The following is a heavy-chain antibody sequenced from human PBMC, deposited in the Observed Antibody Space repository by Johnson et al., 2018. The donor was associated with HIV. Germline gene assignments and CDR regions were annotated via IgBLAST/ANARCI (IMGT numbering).Heavy chain of an antibody. CDR1: GFTFRTYG. Sequence: QVQLVESGGGVVQPGRSLRLSCAASGFTFRTYGMHWVRQAPGKGLEWVAVISFDGSNKYYADSVKGLFTISRENSNNTLYLQMNSLRAEDTAVYYCAKDKFMFLENPVDAFDIWGQGTMVTFSS. J-gene: IGHJ3*02. D-gene: IGHD3-3*01. V-gene: IGHV3-30*18. CDR3: AKDKFMFLENPVDAFDI. CDR2: ISFDGSNK.